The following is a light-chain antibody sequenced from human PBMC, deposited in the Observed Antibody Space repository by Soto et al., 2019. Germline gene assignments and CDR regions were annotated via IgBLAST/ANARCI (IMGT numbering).Light chain of an antibody. J-gene: IGKJ2*01. Sequence: EIVLTQSPGTLSLSPGERATLSCRASQTISSGFLAWYQQKFGQAPRLLIYGGSNRATGIPDRFSGSGSGTDFSLTISRLEPEDFAVYYCHQYGSSRYTFGQGTKLEIK. CDR3: HQYGSSRYT. CDR2: GGS. V-gene: IGKV3-20*01. CDR1: QTISSGF.